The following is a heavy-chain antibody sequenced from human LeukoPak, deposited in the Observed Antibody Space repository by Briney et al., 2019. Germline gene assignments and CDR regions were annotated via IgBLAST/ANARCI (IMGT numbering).Heavy chain of an antibody. Sequence: PSETLSLTCSVSGGSISSSGYYWNWIRQPPGKGLEWVGSIYCSGSTYYNSSLKSRVTISEDTSKNRFSLMLTSVTAADTAVYYCARQVSDYFYYYIDVWGEGTTVIVSS. CDR2: IYCSGST. CDR1: GGSISSSGYY. CDR3: ARQVSDYFYYYIDV. V-gene: IGHV4-39*01. J-gene: IGHJ6*03.